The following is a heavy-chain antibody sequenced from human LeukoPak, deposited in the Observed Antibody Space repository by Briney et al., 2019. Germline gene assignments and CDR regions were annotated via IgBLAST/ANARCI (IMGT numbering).Heavy chain of an antibody. CDR1: GFTFSSYE. D-gene: IGHD3-10*02. CDR3: AELGITMIGGV. V-gene: IGHV3-48*03. J-gene: IGHJ6*04. Sequence: GGSLRLSCAASGFTFSSYEMNWVRQAPGKGLEWVSYISSSGSTIYYADSVKGRFTISRDNAKNSLYLQMHSLRAEDAAVYYCAELGITMIGGVWGKGTTVTISS. CDR2: ISSSGSTI.